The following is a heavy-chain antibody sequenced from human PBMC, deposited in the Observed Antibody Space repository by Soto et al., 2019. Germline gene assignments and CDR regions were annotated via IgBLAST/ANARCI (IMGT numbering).Heavy chain of an antibody. J-gene: IGHJ4*02. CDR2: INHSGST. CDR3: ARNFSTTSCQIWGFDY. Sequence: QVQLQQWGAGLLKPSETLSLTCAVYGGSFSGYYWSWIRQPPGKGLEWIGEINHSGSTNYSPSLKSRVTISVDTSKNQLYLKLSSVTAADTAVYYCARNFSTTSCQIWGFDYWGQGTLFTVSS. CDR1: GGSFSGYY. D-gene: IGHD2-2*01. V-gene: IGHV4-34*01.